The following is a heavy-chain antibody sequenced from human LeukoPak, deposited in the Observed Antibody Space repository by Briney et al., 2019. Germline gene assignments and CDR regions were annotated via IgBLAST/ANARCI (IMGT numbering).Heavy chain of an antibody. CDR1: GGSISSSSYY. V-gene: IGHV4-39*01. J-gene: IGHJ4*02. D-gene: IGHD7-27*01. Sequence: PSETLSLTCTVSGGSISSSSYYWGWIRQPPGKGLERIGSIYYSGSTYYNPSLKSRVTISVDTSKNQFSLKLSSVTAADTAVYYCARRTELTGDPEYYFDYWGQGTLVTVSS. CDR3: ARRTELTGDPEYYFDY. CDR2: IYYSGST.